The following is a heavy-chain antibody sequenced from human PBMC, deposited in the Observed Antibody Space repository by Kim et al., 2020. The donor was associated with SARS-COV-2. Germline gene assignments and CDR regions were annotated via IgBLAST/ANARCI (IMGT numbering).Heavy chain of an antibody. J-gene: IGHJ6*02. CDR3: ARDRGDYGDPNIIYYYYYGMDV. D-gene: IGHD4-17*01. V-gene: IGHV1-18*01. CDR2: ISAYNGNT. Sequence: ASVKVSCKASGYTFTSYGISWVRQAPGQGLEWMGWISAYNGNTNYAQKLQGRVTMTTDTSTSTAYMELRSLRSDDTAVYYCARDRGDYGDPNIIYYYYYGMDVWGQGTTVTVSS. CDR1: GYTFTSYG.